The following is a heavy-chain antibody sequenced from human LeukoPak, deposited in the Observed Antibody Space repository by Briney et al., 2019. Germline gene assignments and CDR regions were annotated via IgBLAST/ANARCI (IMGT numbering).Heavy chain of an antibody. CDR1: GDSVSSISGG. V-gene: IGHV6-1*01. J-gene: IGHJ5*02. Sequence: SQTLSLTCAISGDSVSSISGGWNWIRQSPSRGLEWLGRTYYRSRWYTDYAIFVESRISIKSDTSKNQFSLQLNSVTPEDTAVYYCIRDLGPGRAFWFDPWGHGTLVTVSS. D-gene: IGHD3-10*01. CDR2: TYYRSRWYT. CDR3: IRDLGPGRAFWFDP.